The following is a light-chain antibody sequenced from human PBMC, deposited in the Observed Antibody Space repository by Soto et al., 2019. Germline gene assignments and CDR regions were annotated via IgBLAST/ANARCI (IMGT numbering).Light chain of an antibody. V-gene: IGKV3-20*01. Sequence: EIVLTQSPGTLSLSPGEGATLSCRASQSVTSNYLAWYQQRPGQAPRLLIYGASSRATGIPDRFSGGGSGTDFTLTISRLEPEDFAVYYCQQYGSSSPTTFGQETRLEIE. CDR2: GAS. CDR1: QSVTSNY. J-gene: IGKJ5*01. CDR3: QQYGSSSPTT.